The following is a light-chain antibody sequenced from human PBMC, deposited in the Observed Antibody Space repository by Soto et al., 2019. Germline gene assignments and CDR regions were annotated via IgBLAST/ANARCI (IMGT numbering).Light chain of an antibody. V-gene: IGKV4-1*01. CDR1: QSVFSSSAKRDY. CDR3: QQYLSAPLT. J-gene: IGKJ2*01. CDR2: DTS. Sequence: DIVMTQSPDSLAVSLGERATINCKSSQSVFSSSAKRDYLAWFQQKAGQAPKTLIYDTSTREPGVPGRFSGSGSGTECTLTITNLQAEDVATYYCQQYLSAPLTFGQGTKVEIK.